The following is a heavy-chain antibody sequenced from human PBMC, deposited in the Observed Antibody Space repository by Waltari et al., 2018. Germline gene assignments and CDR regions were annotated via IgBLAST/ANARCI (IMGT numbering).Heavy chain of an antibody. Sequence: QVQLQESGPGLVKPSETLSLTCAVSGYSISSGYYWGWIWQPPGKGLEWIGSIYHSGSTYYNPSLKSRVTISVDTSKNQFSLKLSSVTAADTAVYYCARIRLSWLFDYWGQGTLVTVSS. CDR2: IYHSGST. J-gene: IGHJ4*02. V-gene: IGHV4-38-2*01. CDR3: ARIRLSWLFDY. CDR1: GYSISSGYY. D-gene: IGHD5-12*01.